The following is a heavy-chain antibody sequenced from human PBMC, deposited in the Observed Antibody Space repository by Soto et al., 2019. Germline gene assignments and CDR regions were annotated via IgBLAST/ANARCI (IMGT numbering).Heavy chain of an antibody. CDR3: AKVGKQGVLRVYAYGMDV. CDR1: GFTFSSYA. CDR2: INTSGGST. J-gene: IGHJ6*02. D-gene: IGHD2-8*01. Sequence: EVQLLESGGDLVQPGGSLRLSCAASGFTFSSYAMSWVRQAPGKGLEWVSSINTSGGSTYYADSVKGRFTISRDNSKNTLYLQMNSLRAEDTAVYYCAKVGKQGVLRVYAYGMDVWGQGTTVTVS. V-gene: IGHV3-23*01.